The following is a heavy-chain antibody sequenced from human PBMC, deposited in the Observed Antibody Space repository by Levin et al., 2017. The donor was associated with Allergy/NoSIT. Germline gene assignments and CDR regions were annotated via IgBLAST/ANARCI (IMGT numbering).Heavy chain of an antibody. CDR2: IYHSGST. CDR3: ARSKTWEEWLVPGAGFDY. V-gene: IGHV4-38-2*01. J-gene: IGHJ4*02. CDR1: GYSISSGYY. Sequence: SQTLSLTCAVSGYSISSGYYWGWIRQPPGKGLEWIGSIYHSGSTYYNPSLKSRVTISVDTSKNQFSLKLSSVTAADTAVYYCARSKTWEEWLVPGAGFDYWGQGTLVTVSS. D-gene: IGHD6-19*01.